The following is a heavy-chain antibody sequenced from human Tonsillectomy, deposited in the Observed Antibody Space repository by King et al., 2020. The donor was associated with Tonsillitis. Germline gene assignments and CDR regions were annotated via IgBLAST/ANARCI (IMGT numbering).Heavy chain of an antibody. CDR1: GYTFINYG. CDR2: ISAYNGNT. J-gene: IGHJ4*02. CDR3: AREYYYDRNYYFDY. V-gene: IGHV1-18*04. Sequence: VQLVQSGAEVKKPGASVKVSCKASGYTFINYGISWVRQAPGQGLEWMGWISAYNGNTNYAQSLQGRGTMTTDTSTSTAYMELRSLRSDDTAVYYCAREYYYDRNYYFDYWGQGTLVTVSS. D-gene: IGHD3-22*01.